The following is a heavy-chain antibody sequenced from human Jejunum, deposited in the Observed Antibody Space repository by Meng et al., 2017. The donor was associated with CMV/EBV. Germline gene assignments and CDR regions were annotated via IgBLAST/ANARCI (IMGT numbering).Heavy chain of an antibody. CDR1: GFTFTTTG. V-gene: IGHV3-30*02. CDR2: IDSDGNND. CDR3: AKDIDY. Sequence: VQLVEPVGGLCKPVGSLRLSFAASGFTFTTTGKRWGRQAPGKGLKWVAFIDSDGNNDYYTYSVKRRCTISRDNSKNTVFLQMDSLRPEDSASDYCAKDIDYWGRGTLVTVSS. J-gene: IGHJ4*02.